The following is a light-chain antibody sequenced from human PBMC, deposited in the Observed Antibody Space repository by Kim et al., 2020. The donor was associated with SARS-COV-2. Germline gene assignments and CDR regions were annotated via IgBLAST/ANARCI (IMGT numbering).Light chain of an antibody. V-gene: IGKV3-20*01. CDR3: QQYSGSLT. Sequence: EIVLTQSPVTLSLSPGERATLSCRASQSVSSNDLAWYQQKPGQAPRLLIYATSSRATGIPDRFSGSGSGTEFTFTISKLQPEDVAVFYCQQYSGSLTFGGGTKVDI. CDR1: QSVSSND. J-gene: IGKJ4*01. CDR2: ATS.